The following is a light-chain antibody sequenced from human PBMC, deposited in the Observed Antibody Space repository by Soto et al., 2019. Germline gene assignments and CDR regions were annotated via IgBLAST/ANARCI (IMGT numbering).Light chain of an antibody. V-gene: IGLV2-8*01. CDR3: TSYVGNDIWV. Sequence: QSALTQPPSASGSPGQSVTISCTGTSSDVGAYKYVSWYQQYPGKAPKLMIYXXXXXXXXXXXXXXGSKSGNTASLTVSGXXAEDXXXXYCTSYVGNDIWVFGGGTKLTVL. CDR2: XXX. CDR1: SSDVGAYKY. J-gene: IGLJ3*02.